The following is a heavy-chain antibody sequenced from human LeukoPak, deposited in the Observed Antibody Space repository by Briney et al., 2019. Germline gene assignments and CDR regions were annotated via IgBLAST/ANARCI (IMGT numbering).Heavy chain of an antibody. Sequence: PGGSLRPSCAASGFTVSSNYMSWVRQAPGKGLEWVSVIYSGGSTYYADSVKGRFTISRDNSKNTLYLQMNSLRAEDTAVYYCARALIAAAGLYYFDYWGQGTLVTVSS. CDR2: IYSGGST. D-gene: IGHD6-13*01. CDR3: ARALIAAAGLYYFDY. CDR1: GFTVSSNY. J-gene: IGHJ4*02. V-gene: IGHV3-66*01.